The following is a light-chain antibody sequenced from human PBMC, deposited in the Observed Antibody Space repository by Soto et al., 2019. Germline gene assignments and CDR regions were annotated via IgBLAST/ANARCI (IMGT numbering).Light chain of an antibody. CDR2: DVT. V-gene: IGLV2-14*01. CDR1: SSDIGAYNY. CDR3: CSYTSSVTYV. Sequence: QSALTQPASVSRSPGQSITISCTGTSSDIGAYNYVSWYQQHPGKAPKLMIYDVTNRPSGVSIRFSGSKSGNTASLTISGLQAVDEADYYCCSYTSSVTYVFGTGTKLTVL. J-gene: IGLJ1*01.